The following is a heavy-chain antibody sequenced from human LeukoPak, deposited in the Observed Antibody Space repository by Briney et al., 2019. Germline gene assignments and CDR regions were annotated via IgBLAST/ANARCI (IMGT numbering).Heavy chain of an antibody. CDR3: ARGCFYDRSPYCPFDY. Sequence: PGGSLRLSCAASGFIVSNNDMSWVRQAPGKGLEWFSLIYSGGRTYYADSVKGRFTISRDNSKNTLYLQMNSLRGEDTAVYYCARGCFYDRSPYCPFDYWGQGTLVTVSS. D-gene: IGHD3-22*01. CDR1: GFIVSNND. V-gene: IGHV3-53*01. CDR2: IYSGGRT. J-gene: IGHJ4*02.